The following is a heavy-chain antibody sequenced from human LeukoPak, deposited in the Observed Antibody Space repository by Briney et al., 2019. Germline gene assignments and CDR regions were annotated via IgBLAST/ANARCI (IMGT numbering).Heavy chain of an antibody. CDR3: ARDLAMVRGRWFDP. V-gene: IGHV3-30-3*01. Sequence: PGRSLRLSCAASGFTFSSYAMHWVRQAPGKGLEWVAVISYDGSNKYYADSVKGRFTISRDNAKNSLYLQMNSLRAEDTAVYYCARDLAMVRGRWFDPWGQGTLVTVSS. D-gene: IGHD3-10*01. CDR2: ISYDGSNK. J-gene: IGHJ5*02. CDR1: GFTFSSYA.